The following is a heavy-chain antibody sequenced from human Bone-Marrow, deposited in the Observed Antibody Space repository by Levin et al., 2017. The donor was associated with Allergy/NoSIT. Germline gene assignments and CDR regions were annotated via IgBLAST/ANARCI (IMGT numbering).Heavy chain of an antibody. D-gene: IGHD5/OR15-5a*01. Sequence: GGSLRLSCAASGFTFSSYGIHWVRQAPGKGLEWVAVISYDGRETYYGDSVKGRFTVSRDNSKNTMYVQMNSLRVEDTAVYYCAKEREVSPTRDDALDIWGQGTMVTVSS. CDR2: ISYDGRET. CDR3: AKEREVSPTRDDALDI. CDR1: GFTFSSYG. V-gene: IGHV3-30*18. J-gene: IGHJ3*02.